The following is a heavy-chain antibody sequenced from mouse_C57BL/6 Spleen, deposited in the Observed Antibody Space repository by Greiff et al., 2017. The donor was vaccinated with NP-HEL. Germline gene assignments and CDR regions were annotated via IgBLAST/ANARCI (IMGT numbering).Heavy chain of an antibody. CDR1: GYTFTDYE. CDR3: RRRGALASWFAY. D-gene: IGHD6-1*01. J-gene: IGHJ3*01. V-gene: IGHV1-15*01. CDR2: IDPETGGT. Sequence: VQLQQSGAELVRPGASVTLSCKASGYTFTDYEMHWVKQTPVHGLEWIGAIDPETGGTAYNQKFKGKAILTADKSSSTAYMELRSLTSEDSAVYYGRRRGALASWFAYWGQGTLVTVSA.